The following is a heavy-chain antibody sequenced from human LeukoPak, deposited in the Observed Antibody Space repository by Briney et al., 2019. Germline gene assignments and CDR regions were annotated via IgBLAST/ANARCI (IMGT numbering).Heavy chain of an antibody. CDR2: MRQDGSDK. Sequence: GSLRLSCAASGFNFEIYWINWVRQAPGKGLEWVANMRQDGSDKYYVDSVKGRFTISRDNAKNSVHLQMNSLRAEDTAVYYCARDLGSSGLSGAFDIWGLGTMVTVS. CDR3: ARDLGSSGLSGAFDI. V-gene: IGHV3-7*01. J-gene: IGHJ3*02. CDR1: GFNFEIYW. D-gene: IGHD3-22*01.